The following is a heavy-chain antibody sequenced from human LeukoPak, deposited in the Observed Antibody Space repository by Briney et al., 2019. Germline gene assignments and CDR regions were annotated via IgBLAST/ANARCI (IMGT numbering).Heavy chain of an antibody. D-gene: IGHD5-12*01. CDR1: GFIFSNYG. CDR3: AKDLRPRGYSGYEYGTTYFDY. CDR2: ISASGSAT. Sequence: PGGSLRLSCAASGFIFSNYGMNWVRQAPGKGLEWVAAISASGSATYYADSVKGRFTISRDNSKNTLYLQMNSLRAEDTAVYYCAKDLRPRGYSGYEYGTTYFDYWGQGTLVTVSS. V-gene: IGHV3-23*01. J-gene: IGHJ4*02.